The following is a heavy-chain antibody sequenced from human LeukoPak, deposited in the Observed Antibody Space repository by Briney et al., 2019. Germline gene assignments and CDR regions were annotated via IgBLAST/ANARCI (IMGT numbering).Heavy chain of an antibody. V-gene: IGHV3-48*04. D-gene: IGHD4-23*01. J-gene: IGHJ4*02. CDR3: ARGRPHGNDY. CDR1: GFTFSSYS. Sequence: GWSLRLSCAASGFTFSSYSMNWVRQAPGKGLEWVSYISSSSSTIYYADSVKGRFSISRDNAKNTLYLQMNSLRVEDTAVYYCARGRPHGNDYWGQGTLVTVSS. CDR2: ISSSSSTI.